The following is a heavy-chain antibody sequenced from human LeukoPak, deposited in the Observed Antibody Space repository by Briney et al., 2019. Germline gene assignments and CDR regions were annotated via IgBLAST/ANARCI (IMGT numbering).Heavy chain of an antibody. CDR3: ARHRSGNFGGNLWDY. CDR2: IYPGDSKT. Sequence: GESLKISCKGSGYNFPTSWIGWVRQMPGEGLEWMGIIYPGDSKTIYSPSFRGQVIFSADKSISTAYLQWSSLKASDTAVYYCARHRSGNFGGNLWDYWGQGTLVTVSS. V-gene: IGHV5-51*01. D-gene: IGHD2-21*01. CDR1: GYNFPTSW. J-gene: IGHJ4*02.